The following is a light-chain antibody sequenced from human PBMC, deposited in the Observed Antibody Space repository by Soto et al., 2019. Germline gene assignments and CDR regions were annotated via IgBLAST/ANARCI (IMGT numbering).Light chain of an antibody. Sequence: QSVLTQPPSASGSPGQSVTISCTGTSSDVGGYNYVSWYQQHPGKVPKLMVYEVNKRPSGVPDRFSRSKSGNTASLTVSGLQAEDEADYYCTSYAGGNNVFGTGTKLTVL. CDR2: EVN. CDR3: TSYAGGNNV. V-gene: IGLV2-8*01. CDR1: SSDVGGYNY. J-gene: IGLJ1*01.